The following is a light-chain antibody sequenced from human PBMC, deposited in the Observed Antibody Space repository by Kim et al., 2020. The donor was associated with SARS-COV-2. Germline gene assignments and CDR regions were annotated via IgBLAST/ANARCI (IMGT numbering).Light chain of an antibody. CDR3: QQANGFPLT. Sequence: ASVGDRVTIACRASQGISSLLAWYQQKPGKVPKLLIYGASSLQSGVPSRFSGSGSGTDFTLTITSLQPEDFATYYCQQANGFPLTFGGGTKVDIK. J-gene: IGKJ4*01. V-gene: IGKV1D-12*01. CDR2: GAS. CDR1: QGISSL.